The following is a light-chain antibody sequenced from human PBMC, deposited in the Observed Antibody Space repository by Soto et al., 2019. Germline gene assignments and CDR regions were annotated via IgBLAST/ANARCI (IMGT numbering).Light chain of an antibody. CDR2: KAS. V-gene: IGKV1-5*03. CDR3: QQDNSYSGT. J-gene: IGKJ1*01. CDR1: QSISSW. Sequence: IRTCQSPSTLSASIGDRVTITCRASQSISSWLAWYQQKPGKAPKLLIYKASSLESGVPSRFSGSGSGTEFTLTISSLQPEDFATYYCQQDNSYSGTFGRGTKVDIK.